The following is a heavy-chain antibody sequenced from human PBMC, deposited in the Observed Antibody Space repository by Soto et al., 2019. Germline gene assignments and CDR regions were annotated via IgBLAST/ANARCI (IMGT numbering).Heavy chain of an antibody. D-gene: IGHD6-19*01. Sequence: QVQLQQWGAGLLKPSETLSLTCAVYGGSFSGYYWSWIRQPPGKELEWIGEINHSGSTNYNPSPRSRVTISVDTSNNLFSLKLSSVTAADTAVYYCARGGAVAGTDYYYGMDVWGQGTTVTVSS. CDR3: ARGGAVAGTDYYYGMDV. J-gene: IGHJ6*02. CDR1: GGSFSGYY. V-gene: IGHV4-34*01. CDR2: INHSGST.